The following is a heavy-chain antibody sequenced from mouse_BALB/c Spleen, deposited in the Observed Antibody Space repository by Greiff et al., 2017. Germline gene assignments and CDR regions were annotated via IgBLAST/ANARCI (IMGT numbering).Heavy chain of an antibody. CDR1: GFTFSSYA. J-gene: IGHJ2*01. CDR2: ISSGGST. CDR3: ARGRTTVVANPYYFDY. D-gene: IGHD1-1*01. Sequence: EVKLQESGGGLVKPGGSLKLSCAASGFTFSSYAMSWVRQTPEKRLEWVASISSGGSTYYPDSVKGRFTISRDNARNILYLQMSSLRSEDTAMYYCARGRTTVVANPYYFDYWGQGTTLTVSS. V-gene: IGHV5-6-5*01.